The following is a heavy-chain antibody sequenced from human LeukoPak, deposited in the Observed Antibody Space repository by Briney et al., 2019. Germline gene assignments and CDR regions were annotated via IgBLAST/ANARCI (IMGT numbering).Heavy chain of an antibody. CDR3: ARGVVPAAISGVYYYYYYGMDV. Sequence: ASVSVSCKASGYTFTGYYMHWVRQAPGQGLEWMGWINPNSGGTNYAQKFQGRVTMTRDTSISTAYMELSRLRSDDTAVYYCARGVVPAAISGVYYYYYYGMDVWGQGTTVTVSS. CDR2: INPNSGGT. J-gene: IGHJ6*02. D-gene: IGHD2-2*02. CDR1: GYTFTGYY. V-gene: IGHV1-2*02.